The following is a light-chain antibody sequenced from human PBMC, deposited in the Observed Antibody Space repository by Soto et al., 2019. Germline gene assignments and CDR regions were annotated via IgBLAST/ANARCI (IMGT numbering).Light chain of an antibody. CDR3: SSYTSSRFYV. J-gene: IGLJ1*01. CDR1: SSDVGGYNY. V-gene: IGLV2-14*01. CDR2: DVS. Sequence: QSALTQPASVSGPPGQSITISCTGTSSDVGGYNYVSWYQQHPGKAPKLMIYDVSNRPSGVSNRFSGSKSGNTASLTISGLQAEDEADYYCSSYTSSRFYVFGTGTKLTVL.